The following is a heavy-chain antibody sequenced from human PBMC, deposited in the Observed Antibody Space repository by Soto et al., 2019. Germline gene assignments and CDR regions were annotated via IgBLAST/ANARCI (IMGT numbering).Heavy chain of an antibody. Sequence: GGSLRLSCVASGFTFSSCAMLWVRQVPGKGLEWLAVVTPDGSLYPYGDSVKGRFSISRDNSRKTLYLQMNSLRPEDTAVYYCVKDRSDTWSFDYWGQGTLVTVS. CDR1: GFTFSSCA. CDR2: VTPDGSLY. CDR3: VKDRSDTWSFDY. J-gene: IGHJ4*02. D-gene: IGHD2-8*02. V-gene: IGHV3-30*18.